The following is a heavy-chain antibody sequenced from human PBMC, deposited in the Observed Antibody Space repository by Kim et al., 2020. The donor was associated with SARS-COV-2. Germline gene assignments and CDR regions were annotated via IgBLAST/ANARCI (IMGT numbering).Heavy chain of an antibody. J-gene: IGHJ4*02. V-gene: IGHV3-33*06. CDR3: AKNPRYSGYDPYFDY. CDR2: IWYDGSNK. D-gene: IGHD5-12*01. CDR1: GFTFSSYA. Sequence: GGSLRLSCAASGFTFSSYAMHWVRQAPGKGLEWVAVIWYDGSNKYYADSVKGRFTISRDNSKNTLYLQMNSLRAEDTAVYYCAKNPRYSGYDPYFDYWGQGTLVTVSS.